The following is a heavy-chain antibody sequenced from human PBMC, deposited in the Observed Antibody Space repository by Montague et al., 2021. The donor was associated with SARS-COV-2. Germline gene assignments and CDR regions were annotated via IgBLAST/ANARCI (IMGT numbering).Heavy chain of an antibody. CDR1: GGSISSGSYY. J-gene: IGHJ6*02. V-gene: IGHV4-61*02. Sequence: TLSLTCTVSGGSISSGSYYWSWIRQPAGKGLEWIGRIYTSGSTNYNPSLKSRVTISVDTSKNQFSLRLSSVTAADTAVYYCARVGVGTMVRGVIPAYYYYGMGVWGQGTTVTVSS. CDR2: IYTSGST. D-gene: IGHD3-10*01. CDR3: ARVGVGTMVRGVIPAYYYYGMGV.